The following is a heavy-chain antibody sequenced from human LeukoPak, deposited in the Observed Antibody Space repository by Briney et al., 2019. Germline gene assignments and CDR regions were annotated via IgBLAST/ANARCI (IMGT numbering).Heavy chain of an antibody. D-gene: IGHD3-3*01. CDR1: GFTFSSYW. Sequence: GGSLRLSCAASGFTFSSYWMHWVRQAPEKGLVWVSRINSDGSSTSYADSVKGRFTISRDNAKNTLYLQMNSLRAEDTAVYYCAKGDYDFWSGYPYYYGMDVWGQGTTVTVSS. CDR2: INSDGSST. V-gene: IGHV3-74*01. J-gene: IGHJ6*02. CDR3: AKGDYDFWSGYPYYYGMDV.